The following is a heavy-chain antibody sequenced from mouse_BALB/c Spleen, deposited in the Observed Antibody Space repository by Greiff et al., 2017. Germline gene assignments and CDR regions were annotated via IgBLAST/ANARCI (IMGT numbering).Heavy chain of an antibody. J-gene: IGHJ4*01. D-gene: IGHD1-3*01. CDR2: ISSGSSTI. CDR1: GFTFSSFG. CDR3: ARWRGKGMDY. V-gene: IGHV5-17*02. Sequence: EVQLQQSGGGLVQPGGSRKLSCAASGFTFSSFGMHWVRQAPEKGLEWVAYISSGSSTIYYADTVKGRFTISRDNPKNTLFLQMTSLRSEDTAMYYCARWRGKGMDYWGQGTSVTVSS.